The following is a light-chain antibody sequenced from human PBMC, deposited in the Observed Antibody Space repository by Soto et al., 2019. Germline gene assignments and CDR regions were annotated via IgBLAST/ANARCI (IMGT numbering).Light chain of an antibody. J-gene: IGKJ5*01. CDR2: DTS. CDR1: QFLSSY. V-gene: IGKV3-11*01. CDR3: QQYNNWPPIT. Sequence: EVLLTQSPATLSLAPGERSALSCRASQFLSSYLAWYQQKPGQPPRLLIYDTSNRATGIPARFSGSRSGTDFTLTISSLQSEDFAVYFCQQYNNWPPITFGQGTRLEIK.